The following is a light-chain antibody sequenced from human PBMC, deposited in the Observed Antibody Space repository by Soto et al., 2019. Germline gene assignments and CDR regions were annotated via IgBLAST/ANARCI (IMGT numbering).Light chain of an antibody. V-gene: IGKV4-1*01. CDR1: QSVLYNSNNKNY. J-gene: IGKJ2*01. CDR3: QQYYGSPYT. CDR2: WAS. Sequence: DIVMTQSPDSLAVSLGERATINCKSSQSVLYNSNNKNYLAWYQQKPGQPPNLIIYWASTRESGVPDRFSGSGSGTDFTLTISSLQAEDVAVYYCQQYYGSPYTFGQGTKLEIK.